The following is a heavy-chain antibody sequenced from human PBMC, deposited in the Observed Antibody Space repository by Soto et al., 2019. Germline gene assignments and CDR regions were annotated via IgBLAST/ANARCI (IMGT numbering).Heavy chain of an antibody. CDR1: GGSISSSSYY. Sequence: SETLSLTCTVSGGSISSSSYYWGWIRQPPGKGLEWIGSIYYSGSTYYNPSLKSRVTISVDTSKNQFSLKLSSVTAADTAVYYRAGFWSGYSLIYYGMDVWGQGTTVTVSS. V-gene: IGHV4-39*01. CDR3: AGFWSGYSLIYYGMDV. D-gene: IGHD3-3*01. J-gene: IGHJ6*02. CDR2: IYYSGST.